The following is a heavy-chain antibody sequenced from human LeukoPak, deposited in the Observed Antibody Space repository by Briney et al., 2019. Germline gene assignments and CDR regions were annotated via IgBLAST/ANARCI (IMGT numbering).Heavy chain of an antibody. V-gene: IGHV3-48*03. J-gene: IGHJ3*02. CDR1: GFTFSSYE. D-gene: IGHD2-2*01. Sequence: GGSLRLSCAASGFTFSSYEMNWVRQAPGKGLEWVSYISSSGSTIYYADSVKGRFTISRDNAKNSLYLQMNSLRAEDTAVYYCARDRHQGAFDMWGQGTMVIVSS. CDR3: ARDRHQGAFDM. CDR2: ISSSGSTI.